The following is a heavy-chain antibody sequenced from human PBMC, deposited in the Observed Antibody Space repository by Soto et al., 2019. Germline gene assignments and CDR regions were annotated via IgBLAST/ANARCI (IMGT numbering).Heavy chain of an antibody. Sequence: SQTLSLTCSVSGGSMSEYFWSWIRQSPGKGLEWIGYIYYLGSTDYNPSLKSRVTISVDTSKRQFSLRLTSVTAADTAVYYCARDGYDGSGSPYPAYWGPGTQVTVSS. CDR3: ARDGYDGSGSPYPAY. CDR1: GGSMSEYF. CDR2: IYYLGST. J-gene: IGHJ4*02. D-gene: IGHD3-10*01. V-gene: IGHV4-59*01.